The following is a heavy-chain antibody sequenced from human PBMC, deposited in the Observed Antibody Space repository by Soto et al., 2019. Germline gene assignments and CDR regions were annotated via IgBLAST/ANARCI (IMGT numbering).Heavy chain of an antibody. V-gene: IGHV3-66*04. D-gene: IGHD5-18*01. J-gene: IGHJ4*02. Sequence: EVQLVESGGGLVQPGGSLRLSCAASGFTVSSNYMSWVRQAPGKGLEWVSVIYSGGSAYYADSVKGRFTISRDNSKNTLYLQRNSLRAEDTAVYYCARRGYSYGGGYFDYWGQGTLVTVSS. CDR1: GFTVSSNY. CDR3: ARRGYSYGGGYFDY. CDR2: IYSGGSA.